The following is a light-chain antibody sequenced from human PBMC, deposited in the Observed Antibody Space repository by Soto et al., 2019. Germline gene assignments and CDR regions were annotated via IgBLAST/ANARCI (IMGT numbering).Light chain of an antibody. CDR3: SSYTGGNPSYV. V-gene: IGLV2-8*01. CDR2: EVT. CDR1: SSDVGGYNY. Sequence: QSVLTQPPSASGSPGQSVAISCTGTSSDVGGYNYVSWYQQHPGKAPKLVIYEVTIRPSGVSDRFSGSKSGNTASLTVSGLQAEDEADYYCSSYTGGNPSYVFGTGTKVTVL. J-gene: IGLJ1*01.